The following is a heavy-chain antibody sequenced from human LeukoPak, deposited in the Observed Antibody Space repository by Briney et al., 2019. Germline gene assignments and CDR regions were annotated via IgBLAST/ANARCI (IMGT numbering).Heavy chain of an antibody. V-gene: IGHV3-11*04. CDR3: ARYYSDAFDV. Sequence: GGSLRLSCAASGFTFSDYYMTWIRQAPGKGLEWLSCISSNTGRIIYYADSVKGRFTISRDNTKTSLFLQMVSLRVEDTAVYYCARYYSDAFDVWGQGTVVTVSS. CDR1: GFTFSDYY. D-gene: IGHD3-10*01. CDR2: ISSNTGRII. J-gene: IGHJ3*01.